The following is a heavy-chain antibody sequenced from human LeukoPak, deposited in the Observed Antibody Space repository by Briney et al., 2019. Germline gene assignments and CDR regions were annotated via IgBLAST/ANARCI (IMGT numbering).Heavy chain of an antibody. CDR3: AREDSGSYPVYYYYMDV. CDR1: GFTFSSYS. Sequence: GGSLRLSCAASGFTFSSYSMNWVRQAPGKGLEWVANIKQDGSEKYYVDSVKGRFTISRDNAKNSLYLQMNSLRAEDTAVYYCAREDSGSYPVYYYYMDVWGKGTTVTVSS. J-gene: IGHJ6*03. D-gene: IGHD1-26*01. CDR2: IKQDGSEK. V-gene: IGHV3-7*01.